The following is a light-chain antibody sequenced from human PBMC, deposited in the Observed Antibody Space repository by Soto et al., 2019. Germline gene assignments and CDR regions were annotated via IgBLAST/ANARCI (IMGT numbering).Light chain of an antibody. Sequence: DIQMTQSPSTLSASVGDRVTISCRASQGISSRLAWYQQKPGRVPRLLIYTASALQCGVPSRFSGRAASANVSPITSSLLHQDVFANYCYHYYGTPPTFGPGTTVDLK. CDR1: QGISSR. CDR2: TAS. CDR3: YHYYGTPPT. J-gene: IGKJ3*01. V-gene: IGKV1-27*01.